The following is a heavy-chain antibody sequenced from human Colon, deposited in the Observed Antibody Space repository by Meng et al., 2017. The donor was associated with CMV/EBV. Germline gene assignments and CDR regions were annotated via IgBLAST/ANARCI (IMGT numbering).Heavy chain of an antibody. V-gene: IGHV3-23*01. Sequence: GGSLRLSCAASGFTLRTYNMGWVRQAPGRGLEWVSMISVSGGTTFYADPVRGRFTTSRDNANNTVYLQMNSLRAEDTALYYCARVKVQRWFDPWGRGTLVTVSS. J-gene: IGHJ5*02. CDR1: GFTLRTYN. D-gene: IGHD6-25*01. CDR2: ISVSGGTT. CDR3: ARVKVQRWFDP.